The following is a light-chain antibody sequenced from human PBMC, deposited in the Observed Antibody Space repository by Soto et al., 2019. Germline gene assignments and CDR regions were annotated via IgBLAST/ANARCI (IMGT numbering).Light chain of an antibody. CDR1: QSVSGSY. V-gene: IGKV3-20*01. CDR3: QHYGASLGYS. CDR2: GAS. J-gene: IGKJ2*03. Sequence: EIVLTQSPGTLSLSPGERATLSCRASQSVSGSYLAWYQQKPGQAPRLLIYGASSRAPGIPDRISGSGSGTDFTLTISRLEPDDFAVYHCQHYGASLGYSFGQGTKLEIK.